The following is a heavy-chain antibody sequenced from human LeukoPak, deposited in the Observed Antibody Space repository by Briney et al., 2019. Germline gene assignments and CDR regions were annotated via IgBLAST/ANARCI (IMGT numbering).Heavy chain of an antibody. D-gene: IGHD6-13*01. J-gene: IGHJ4*02. V-gene: IGHV3-30*02. CDR2: IRYDGSNK. Sequence: GGSLRLSCAASGFTFSSYDMHWVRQAPGKGLEWVAFIRYDGSNKYYADSVKGRFTISRDNSKNTVYLQMDSLRAEDTAVYYCAKDRSGWYSNTWYYFDYWGQGTLVTVSS. CDR3: AKDRSGWYSNTWYYFDY. CDR1: GFTFSSYD.